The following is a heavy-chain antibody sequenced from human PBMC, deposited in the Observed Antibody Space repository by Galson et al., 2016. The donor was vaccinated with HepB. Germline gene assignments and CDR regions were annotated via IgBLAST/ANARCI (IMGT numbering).Heavy chain of an antibody. CDR1: GFPFDEYD. CDR2: IYRNGGIT. D-gene: IGHD6-13*01. CDR3: ARDRRYSGSSSSSYKGMDV. V-gene: IGHV3-20*01. Sequence: SLRLSCAASGFPFDEYDMSWVRQVPGKGLEWVSGIYRNGGITGYADSVRGRFTISRDNARNSPYLQMNMLRAEDTALYLCARDRRYSGSSSSSYKGMDVWGQGTSVFVSS. J-gene: IGHJ6*02.